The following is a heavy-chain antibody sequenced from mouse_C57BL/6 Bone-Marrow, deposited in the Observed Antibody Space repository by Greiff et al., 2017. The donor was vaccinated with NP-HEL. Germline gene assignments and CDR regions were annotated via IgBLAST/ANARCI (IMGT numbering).Heavy chain of an antibody. D-gene: IGHD1-1*01. CDR3: ARRSTVVDAMDY. J-gene: IGHJ4*01. Sequence: EVQLQQSGPELVKPGASVKISCKASGYSFTGYYMNWVKQSPEKSLEWIGEINPSTGGTTYNQKFKAKATLTVDKSSSTAYMQLKSLTSEDSAVYYCARRSTVVDAMDYWGQGTSVTVSS. CDR2: INPSTGGT. CDR1: GYSFTGYY. V-gene: IGHV1-42*01.